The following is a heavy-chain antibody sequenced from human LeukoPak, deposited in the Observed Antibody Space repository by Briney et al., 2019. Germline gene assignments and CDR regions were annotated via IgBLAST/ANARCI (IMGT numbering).Heavy chain of an antibody. Sequence: GGPLTLLCAASGFTFSSYDMHWVRQATGKGVEWVSAFGTAGEPYYPGSVKGRFTISRENAKNSVHLQMNRLRAGDTAVYYCARAPSIDSYGYKVEYGMDVWGQGTTVTVSS. D-gene: IGHD5-18*01. CDR3: ARAPSIDSYGYKVEYGMDV. J-gene: IGHJ6*02. V-gene: IGHV3-13*05. CDR2: FGTAGEP. CDR1: GFTFSSYD.